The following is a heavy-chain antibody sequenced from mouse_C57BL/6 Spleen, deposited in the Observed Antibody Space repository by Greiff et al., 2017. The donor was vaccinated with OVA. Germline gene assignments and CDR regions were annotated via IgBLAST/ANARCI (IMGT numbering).Heavy chain of an antibody. D-gene: IGHD1-1*01. Sequence: QVQLQQSGAELVRPGASVTLSCKASGYTFPDYEMHWVKQTPVHGLEWIGAIDPETGGTAYNQKFKGKAILTADKSSSTAYMELRSLTSEDSAVYYCTSAYYYGSSYHWYFDVWGTGTTVTVSS. CDR1: GYTFPDYE. CDR3: TSAYYYGSSYHWYFDV. CDR2: IDPETGGT. J-gene: IGHJ1*03. V-gene: IGHV1-15*01.